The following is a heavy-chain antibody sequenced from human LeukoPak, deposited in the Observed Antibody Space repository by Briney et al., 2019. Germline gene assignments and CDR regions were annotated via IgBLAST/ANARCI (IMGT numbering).Heavy chain of an antibody. Sequence: PGGSLRLSCAASGFTFSSYGMHWIRQPPGKGLEWIGEINHSGSTNYNPSLKSRVTISVDTSKNQFSLKLSSVTAADTAVYYCARVWSHGYNWNDVIDPWGQGTLVTVSS. CDR2: INHSGST. V-gene: IGHV4-34*01. CDR3: ARVWSHGYNWNDVIDP. J-gene: IGHJ5*02. CDR1: GFTFSSYG. D-gene: IGHD1-1*01.